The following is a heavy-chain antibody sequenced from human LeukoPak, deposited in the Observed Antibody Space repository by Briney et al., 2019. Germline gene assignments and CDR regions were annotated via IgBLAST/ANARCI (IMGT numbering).Heavy chain of an antibody. CDR2: ITGDGGYT. J-gene: IGHJ3*02. V-gene: IGHV3-64*01. D-gene: IGHD2-8*01. CDR1: GFTFSTYV. Sequence: QTGGSRRLSCVASGFTFSTYVMQWVRQAPGKGLEYVSAITGDGGYTYYANSVKGRFTISRDNSKKTLYLQMGSLRADDMAVYYCARVSTNDRRNAFDIWGQGTMVTVSS. CDR3: ARVSTNDRRNAFDI.